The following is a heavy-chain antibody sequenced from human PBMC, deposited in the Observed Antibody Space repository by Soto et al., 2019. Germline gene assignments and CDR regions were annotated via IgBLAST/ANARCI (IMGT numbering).Heavy chain of an antibody. V-gene: IGHV4-39*02. CDR3: AIEGGYLDY. CDR1: GGPIRSSSHY. CDR2: IGESGDF. J-gene: IGHJ4*02. D-gene: IGHD6-13*01. Sequence: QLQLQESGPGLVKPSETLSLTCTVSGGPIRSSSHYWGWIRQSPGTGLEWIGSIGESGDFYYNPSLKSLVSIAVDTSKNPCSLKPTSVTGADSAIYCCAIEGGYLDYWGQVTLVTASS.